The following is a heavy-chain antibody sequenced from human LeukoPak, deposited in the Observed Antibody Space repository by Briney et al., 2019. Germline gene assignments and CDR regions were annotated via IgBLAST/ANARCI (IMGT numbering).Heavy chain of an antibody. D-gene: IGHD3-16*02. CDR3: ARHVSPYDYVWGSYRPYYFDF. CDR1: GGSISSYY. V-gene: IGHV4-4*07. Sequence: PSETLSLTCTVSGGSISSYYWSWIRQPAGKGLEWIGRIYTSGSTNYNPSLKSRVTISVDTSKNQFSLKLSSVTAADTAVYFCARHVSPYDYVWGSYRPYYFDFWGQGALVTVSS. CDR2: IYTSGST. J-gene: IGHJ4*02.